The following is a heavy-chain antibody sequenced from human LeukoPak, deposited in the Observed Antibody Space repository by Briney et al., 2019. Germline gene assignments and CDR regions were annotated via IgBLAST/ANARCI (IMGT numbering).Heavy chain of an antibody. CDR2: INWNGGST. Sequence: PGGSLRLSCAASGFTFDNYGMSWVRQAPGKGLEWVSGINWNGGSTGYADSVKGRFTISRDNAKNSLYLQMNSLRAEDTALYYCAKDSHFGYYDSMKAFDIWGQGTMVTVSS. J-gene: IGHJ3*02. V-gene: IGHV3-20*04. D-gene: IGHD3-22*01. CDR1: GFTFDNYG. CDR3: AKDSHFGYYDSMKAFDI.